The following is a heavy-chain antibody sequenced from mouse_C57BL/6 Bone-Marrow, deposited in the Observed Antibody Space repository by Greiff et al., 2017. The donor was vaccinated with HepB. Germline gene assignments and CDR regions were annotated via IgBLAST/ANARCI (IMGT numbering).Heavy chain of an antibody. CDR2: IYPGDGDT. V-gene: IGHV1-82*01. J-gene: IGHJ1*03. D-gene: IGHD2-3*01. CDR1: GYAFSSSW. CDR3: ARSAGLLPYWYFDV. Sequence: QVQLQQSGPELVKPGASVKISCKASGYAFSSSWMNWVKQRPGKGLEWIGRIYPGDGDTNYNGKFKGKATLTADKSSSTAYMQLSSLTSEDSAVYFCARSAGLLPYWYFDVWGTGTTVTVSS.